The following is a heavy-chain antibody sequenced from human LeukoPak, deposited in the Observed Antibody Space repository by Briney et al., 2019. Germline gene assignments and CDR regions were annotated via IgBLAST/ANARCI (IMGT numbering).Heavy chain of an antibody. CDR2: INPSGGST. CDR3: ERELYYDILTGYAIDY. CDR1: GYTFTSYY. Sequence: GASVKVSCKASGYTFTSYYMHWVRQAPGQGLEWMGIINPSGGSTSYAQKFQGRVTMTRGMSTSTVYMELSSLRSEDTAVYYCERELYYDILTGYAIDYWGQGTLVTVSS. J-gene: IGHJ4*02. D-gene: IGHD3-9*01. V-gene: IGHV1-46*01.